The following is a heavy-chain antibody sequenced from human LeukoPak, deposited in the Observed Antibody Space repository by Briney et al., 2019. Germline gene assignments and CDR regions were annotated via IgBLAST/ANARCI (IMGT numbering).Heavy chain of an antibody. CDR3: ARHTSYGGNRPLNY. V-gene: IGHV5-51*01. CDR1: GYSFTSYW. Sequence: NAGESLKISCEGSGYSFTSYWIGWVRQMPGKGLEWMGIIYPGDSDTRYSPSFQGQVTISADKSISTAYLQWSSLKASDTAMYYCARHTSYGGNRPLNYWGQGTLVTVSS. J-gene: IGHJ4*02. D-gene: IGHD4-23*01. CDR2: IYPGDSDT.